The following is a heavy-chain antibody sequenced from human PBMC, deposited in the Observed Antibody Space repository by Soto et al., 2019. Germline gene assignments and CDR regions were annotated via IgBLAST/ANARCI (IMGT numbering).Heavy chain of an antibody. V-gene: IGHV1-46*01. CDR2: INPSGGST. D-gene: IGHD3-3*01. CDR3: AVESRNGAFDI. J-gene: IGHJ3*02. Sequence: QAPGQGLEWMGIINPSGGSTSYAQKFQGRVTMTRDTSTSTVYMELSSLSSYDTAVYYCAVESRNGAFDIWGHGTMVTVSS.